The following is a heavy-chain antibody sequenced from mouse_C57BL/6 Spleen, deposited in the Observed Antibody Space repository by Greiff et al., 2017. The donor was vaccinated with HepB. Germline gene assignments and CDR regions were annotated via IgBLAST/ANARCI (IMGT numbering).Heavy chain of an antibody. J-gene: IGHJ3*01. CDR2: IYPGDGDT. CDR3: AREDYGLY. Sequence: QVQLQQSGPELVKPGASVKISCKASGYAFSSSWMNWVKQRPGKGLEWIGRIYPGDGDTNYNGKFKGKATLTADKSSSTAYMQLSSLTSEDSAVYFCAREDYGLYWGQGTLVTVSA. D-gene: IGHD1-1*02. CDR1: GYAFSSSW. V-gene: IGHV1-82*01.